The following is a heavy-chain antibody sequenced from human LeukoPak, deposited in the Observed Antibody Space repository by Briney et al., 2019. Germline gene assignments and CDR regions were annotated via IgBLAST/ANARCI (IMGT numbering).Heavy chain of an antibody. CDR3: TPDYYDSSGGDAFDI. J-gene: IGHJ3*02. CDR2: IRSKANSYAT. D-gene: IGHD3-22*01. V-gene: IGHV3-73*01. CDR1: GFTFSGSA. Sequence: GGSLRLSCAASGFTFSGSAMHWVRQASGKGLEWVGRIRSKANSYATAYAASVEGRFTIPRDDSKNTAYLQMDSLKPEDTAVYYCTPDYYDSSGGDAFDIWGPGTMVTVSS.